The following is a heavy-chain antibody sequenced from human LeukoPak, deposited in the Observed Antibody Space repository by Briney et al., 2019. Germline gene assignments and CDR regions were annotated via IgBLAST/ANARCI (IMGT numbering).Heavy chain of an antibody. CDR2: ISYDGSTK. CDR1: GFTFSSYA. J-gene: IGHJ1*01. Sequence: PGGSLRLSCAASGFTFSSYAMHWVRQAPGKGLEWVAVISYDGSTKYYADSVKGRFTISRDNSRNTLYLQMNSLRAEDTAVYYCARAAAQYFQHWGQGTQATVSS. CDR3: ARAAAQYFQH. D-gene: IGHD6-13*01. V-gene: IGHV3-30-3*01.